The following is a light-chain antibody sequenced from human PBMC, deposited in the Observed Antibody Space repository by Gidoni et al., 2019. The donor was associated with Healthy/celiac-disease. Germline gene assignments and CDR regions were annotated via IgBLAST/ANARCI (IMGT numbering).Light chain of an antibody. CDR1: QSISSY. J-gene: IGKJ1*01. V-gene: IGKV1-39*01. Sequence: DIQMTQSPSSLSASVGDRVTITCRASQSISSYLNWYQQKPGKAPKLLIYAASSLQSGVPSRFSGSGSGKDLTLTISSLQPEDFATYYCQQSYSSWTFGQGTKVEIK. CDR3: QQSYSSWT. CDR2: AAS.